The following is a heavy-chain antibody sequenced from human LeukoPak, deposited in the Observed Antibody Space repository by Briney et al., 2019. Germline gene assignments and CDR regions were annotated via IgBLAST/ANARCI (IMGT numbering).Heavy chain of an antibody. CDR3: ARTTTTVTTGFDY. V-gene: IGHV4-30-4*01. D-gene: IGHD4-17*01. J-gene: IGHJ4*02. CDR1: GGSISSGGYY. CDR2: IYYSGST. Sequence: PSQTLSLTCAVSGGSISSGGYYWSWIRQPPGKGLEWIGYIYYSGSTYYNPSLKSRVTISVDTSKNQFSLKLSSVTAADTAVYYCARTTTTVTTGFDYWGQGTLVTVTS.